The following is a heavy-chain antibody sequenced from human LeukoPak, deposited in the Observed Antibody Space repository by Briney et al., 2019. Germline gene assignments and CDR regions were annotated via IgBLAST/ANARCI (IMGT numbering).Heavy chain of an antibody. CDR1: GYTFTDYF. CDR3: ARDLSSTPHWELDY. V-gene: IGHV1-2*06. D-gene: IGHD7-27*01. CDR2: VNSNSAVA. Sequence: GASVKVSCKTSGYTFTDYFIHWVRQAPGQGLEWMGRVNSNSAVAESEEKFQGRVTVTRDTSIRTVYMELFRLTSDGTAIYYCARDLSSTPHWELDYWGQGTLVTVSS. J-gene: IGHJ4*02.